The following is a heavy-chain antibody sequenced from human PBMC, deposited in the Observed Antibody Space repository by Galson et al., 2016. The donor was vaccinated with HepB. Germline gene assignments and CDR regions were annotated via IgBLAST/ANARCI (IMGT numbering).Heavy chain of an antibody. Sequence: SLRLSCSASGFTFRNYGMTWVRQAPGKGLEVVSRICRSGDSTDYADSVKGRFTISRDNSKNTLSLQMNSLTAYDTAIYYCVQGGTAPAVWGKGTTVTVSS. D-gene: IGHD1-1*01. V-gene: IGHV3-23*01. CDR2: ICRSGDST. CDR1: GFTFRNYG. J-gene: IGHJ6*04. CDR3: VQGGTAPAV.